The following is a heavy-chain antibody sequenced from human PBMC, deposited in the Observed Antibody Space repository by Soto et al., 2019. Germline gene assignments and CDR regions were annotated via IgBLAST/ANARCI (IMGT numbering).Heavy chain of an antibody. J-gene: IGHJ4*02. Sequence: PGGSLRLSCAASDFTFTSVWMNWVRQAPGRGLEWVSAISPNGDATYYADSVKGRFTISRDNAKNSLYLQMNSLRAEDTAVYYCARGFARFGELHFDYWGQGTLVTVSS. CDR3: ARGFARFGELHFDY. CDR1: DFTFTSVW. V-gene: IGHV3-21*04. D-gene: IGHD3-10*01. CDR2: ISPNGDAT.